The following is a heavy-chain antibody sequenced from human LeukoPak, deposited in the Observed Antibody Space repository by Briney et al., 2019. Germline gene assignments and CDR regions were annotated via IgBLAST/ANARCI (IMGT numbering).Heavy chain of an antibody. CDR2: ITGSGST. CDR1: GDSINIYY. V-gene: IGHV4-4*07. D-gene: IGHD3-9*01. J-gene: IGHJ5*02. Sequence: SETLSLTCSVSGDSINIYYWFWVRQPAGKGLEGIGRITGSGSTNYNPSLKSRVTMSVDTSKNQFSLRLTSVAAADSAVYYCARGAYDVLTGTHYNWCDPWGQGTLVIVSS. CDR3: ARGAYDVLTGTHYNWCDP.